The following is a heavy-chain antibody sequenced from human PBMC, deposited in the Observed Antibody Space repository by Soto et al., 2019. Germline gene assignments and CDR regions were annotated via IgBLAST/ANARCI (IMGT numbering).Heavy chain of an antibody. J-gene: IGHJ4*02. Sequence: SVKVSCKASGYTFTSYALHWVRQAPGQGLEWMGGIIPIFGTANYAQKFQGRVTITADESTSTAYMELSSLRSEDTAVYYCARGENGDYVDYWGQGTLVTVSS. CDR3: ARGENGDYVDY. D-gene: IGHD4-17*01. V-gene: IGHV1-69*13. CDR1: GYTFTSYA. CDR2: IIPIFGTA.